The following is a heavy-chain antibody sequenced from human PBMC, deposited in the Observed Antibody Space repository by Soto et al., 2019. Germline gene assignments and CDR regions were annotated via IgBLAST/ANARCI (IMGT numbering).Heavy chain of an antibody. Sequence: PSETLSLTCDVSGDSISTSSYYWGWIRQPPGKGLEWIASIYYSGATYYNPSLQSRVTISVDTTNNRFSLTLSSLTAANTAVYFCARSAYRGCLQTWGQGSLVTVPS. D-gene: IGHD3-16*02. V-gene: IGHV4-39*02. CDR2: IYYSGAT. CDR1: GDSISTSSYY. CDR3: ARSAYRGCLQT. J-gene: IGHJ1*01.